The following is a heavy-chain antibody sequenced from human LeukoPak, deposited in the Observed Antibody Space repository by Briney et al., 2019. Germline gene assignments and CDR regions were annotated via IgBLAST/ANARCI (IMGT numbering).Heavy chain of an antibody. J-gene: IGHJ6*03. D-gene: IGHD3-9*01. CDR1: GFTFSSYW. CDR3: AKDIYDVLNGYKNSMDV. V-gene: IGHV3-7*03. CDR2: IKQDGSEK. Sequence: GGSLRLSCAASGFTFSSYWMSWVRQAPGKGREWLANIKQDGSEKYYVDSVKGRFTISRDNAKNSLYLQMNSLRGDDTALYYCAKDIYDVLNGYKNSMDVWGKGTTVTVSS.